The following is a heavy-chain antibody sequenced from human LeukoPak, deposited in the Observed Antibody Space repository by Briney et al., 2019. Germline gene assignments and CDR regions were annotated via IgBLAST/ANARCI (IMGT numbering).Heavy chain of an antibody. J-gene: IGHJ4*02. CDR3: AREFPSSGWLDY. Sequence: ASVKVSCKASGYTFTSYDINWVRQATGQGLEWMGWMNPNSGNTGYAQKFQGRVTITADKSTSTAYMELSSLRSEDTAVYYCAREFPSSGWLDYWGQGTLVTVSS. CDR1: GYTFTSYD. CDR2: MNPNSGNT. V-gene: IGHV1-8*01. D-gene: IGHD6-19*01.